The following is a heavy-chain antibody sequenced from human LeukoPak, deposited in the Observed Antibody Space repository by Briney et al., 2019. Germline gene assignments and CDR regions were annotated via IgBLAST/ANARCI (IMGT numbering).Heavy chain of an antibody. CDR2: IYYSGST. V-gene: IGHV4-59*08. Sequence: SETLSLTCTVSGGSISSYYWSWIRQPPGKGLEWIGYIYYSGSTNYNPSPKSRVTISVDTSKNQFSLKLSSVTAADTAVYYCARHTSHKLGYCSGGSCNYWYFDLWGRGTLVTVSS. D-gene: IGHD2-15*01. CDR1: GGSISSYY. J-gene: IGHJ2*01. CDR3: ARHTSHKLGYCSGGSCNYWYFDL.